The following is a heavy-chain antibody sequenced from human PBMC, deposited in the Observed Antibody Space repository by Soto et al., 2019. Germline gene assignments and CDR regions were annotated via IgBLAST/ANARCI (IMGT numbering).Heavy chain of an antibody. CDR3: VRRTHTIPGYFED. D-gene: IGHD3-9*01. J-gene: IGHJ4*02. V-gene: IGHV4-59*01. CDR1: GGFISSYY. Sequence: SEKLSHTCTVSGGFISSYYWSWIRQPPGKGLEWIGNIFYSGSTNYNPSLKSRVTISVDASKNQFSLKLNSVTAADTALYYCVRRTHTIPGYFEDWCQGIFVSV. CDR2: IFYSGST.